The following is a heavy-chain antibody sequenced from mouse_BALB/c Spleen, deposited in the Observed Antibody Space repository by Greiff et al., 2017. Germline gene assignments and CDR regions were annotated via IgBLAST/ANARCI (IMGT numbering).Heavy chain of an antibody. J-gene: IGHJ2*01. Sequence: EVKLVESGGGLVKPGGSLKLSCAASGFTFSSYAMSWVRQTPEKRLEWVATISSGGSYTYYPDSVKGRFTISRDNAKNTLYLQMSSLRSEDTAMYYCARHDGGTDYWGQGTTLTVSS. CDR3: ARHDGGTDY. CDR1: GFTFSSYA. CDR2: ISSGGSYT. D-gene: IGHD4-1*01. V-gene: IGHV5-9-3*01.